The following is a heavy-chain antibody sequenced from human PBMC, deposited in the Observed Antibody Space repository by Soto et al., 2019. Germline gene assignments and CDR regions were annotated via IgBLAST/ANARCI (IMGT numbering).Heavy chain of an antibody. CDR1: GYTFTSYG. J-gene: IGHJ6*04. D-gene: IGHD6-19*01. CDR2: ISAYNGNT. CDR3: ASGTRQWLVQNYYYGMDV. Sequence: ASVKVSCKASGYTFTSYGISWVRQAPGQGLEWMGWISAYNGNTNYAQKLQGRVTMTTDTSTSTAYMELRSLRSDDTAVYYCASGTRQWLVQNYYYGMDVWGKGTTVTVSS. V-gene: IGHV1-18*01.